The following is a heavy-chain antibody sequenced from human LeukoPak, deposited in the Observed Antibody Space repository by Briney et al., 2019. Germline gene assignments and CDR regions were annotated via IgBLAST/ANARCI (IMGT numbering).Heavy chain of an antibody. CDR1: GGSISSYY. D-gene: IGHD2-2*01. Sequence: SETLSLTCTVSGGSISSYYWSWIRQPAGKGLEWIGRIYTSGSTNYNPSLKSRVTMSVDTSKNQFSLKLSSVTAADTAVYYCARGNGYCSSTSCRNWFDPWGQGTLVTVSS. CDR3: ARGNGYCSSTSCRNWFDP. CDR2: IYTSGST. J-gene: IGHJ5*02. V-gene: IGHV4-4*07.